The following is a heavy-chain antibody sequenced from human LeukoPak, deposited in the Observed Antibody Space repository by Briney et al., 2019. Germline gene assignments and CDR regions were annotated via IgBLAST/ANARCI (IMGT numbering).Heavy chain of an antibody. CDR2: IYYSGST. V-gene: IGHV4-59*01. CDR3: ARVGSSGWHPGFDY. D-gene: IGHD6-19*01. J-gene: IGHJ4*02. CDR1: GGSISSYY. Sequence: PSETLSLTCTVSGGSISSYYWSWIRQPPGKGLEWIGYIYYSGSTNYNPSLKNRVTISLDTSKNQFSLKLSSVTAADTAVYYCARVGSSGWHPGFDYWGQGTLVTVSS.